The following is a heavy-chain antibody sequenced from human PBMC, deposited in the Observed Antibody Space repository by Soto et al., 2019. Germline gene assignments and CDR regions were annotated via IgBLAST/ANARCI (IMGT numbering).Heavy chain of an antibody. CDR1: GFTFSSYA. CDR3: AKARVTAMVTSYFDY. D-gene: IGHD5-18*01. V-gene: IGHV3-23*01. CDR2: ISGSGGST. Sequence: GGSLRLSWSASGFTFSSYAMSWVRQAPGKGLEWVSAISGSGGSTYYADSVKGRFTISRDNSKNTLYLQMNSLRAEDTAVYYCAKARVTAMVTSYFDYWGQGTRVTVSS. J-gene: IGHJ4*02.